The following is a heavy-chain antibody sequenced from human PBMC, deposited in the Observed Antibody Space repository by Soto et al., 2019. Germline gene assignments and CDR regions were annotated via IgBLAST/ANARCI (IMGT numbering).Heavy chain of an antibody. J-gene: IGHJ5*02. CDR3: ARAEGIAETGLDL. CDR1: GYNFPSFN. Sequence: QERLVQSGAELRRPGASVKISCRASGYNFPSFNVNWVRQASGQGPEWLGWMNPTNGNAAFARDFQGRVTMTRDLSTDTADLELGGLSSGDTAIYCCARAEGIAETGLDLWGPGTLVTVS. V-gene: IGHV1-8*01. CDR2: MNPTNGNA. D-gene: IGHD6-13*01.